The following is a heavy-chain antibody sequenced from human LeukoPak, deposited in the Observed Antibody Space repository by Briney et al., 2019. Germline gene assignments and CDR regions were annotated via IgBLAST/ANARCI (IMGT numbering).Heavy chain of an antibody. J-gene: IGHJ5*02. V-gene: IGHV4-34*01. D-gene: IGHD6-6*01. CDR1: GGSFSGYY. CDR3: AIEPSSIRTLTDWFDP. CDR2: IYYSGST. Sequence: SETLSLTCAVYGGSFSGYYWGWIRQPPGKGLEWIGNIYYSGSTYYNPSLKSRVTISVDTSKNQFSLKLSSVTAADTAVYYCAIEPSSIRTLTDWFDPWGQGTLVTVSS.